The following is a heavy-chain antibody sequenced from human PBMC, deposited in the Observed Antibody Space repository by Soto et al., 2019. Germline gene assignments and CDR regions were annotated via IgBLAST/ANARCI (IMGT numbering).Heavy chain of an antibody. CDR1: GFTFSSYW. J-gene: IGHJ4*02. Sequence: GGSLRLSCAASGFTFSSYWMHCVRQAPGKGLVWVSRINSDGSSTSYAGSVKGRFTISRDNAKNTLYLQMNSLRAEDTAVYYCVRTSLVVAAATREDYWGQGTLVTVSS. CDR3: VRTSLVVAAATREDY. V-gene: IGHV3-74*01. CDR2: INSDGSST. D-gene: IGHD2-15*01.